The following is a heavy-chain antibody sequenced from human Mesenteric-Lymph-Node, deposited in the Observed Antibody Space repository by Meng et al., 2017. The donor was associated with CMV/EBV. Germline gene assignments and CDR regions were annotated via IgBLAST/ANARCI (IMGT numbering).Heavy chain of an antibody. V-gene: IGHV1-69*10. CDR1: GGTFSSYA. Sequence: SVKVSCKASGGTFSSYAISWVRQAPRQGLEWMGGIIPILGIANYAQKFQGRVTITTDESTSTAYMEVSSLRSEDTAVYYCARERVVITMDDAFDIWGQGTMVTVSS. CDR2: IIPILGIA. CDR3: ARERVVITMDDAFDI. D-gene: IGHD3-22*01. J-gene: IGHJ3*02.